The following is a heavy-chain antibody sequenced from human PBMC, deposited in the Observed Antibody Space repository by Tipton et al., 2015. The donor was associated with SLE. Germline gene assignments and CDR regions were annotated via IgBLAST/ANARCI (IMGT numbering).Heavy chain of an antibody. Sequence: TLSLTCIVSSYSISSGYYWGWIRQPPGKGLEWIGSIYHSGSIYYSGNTYYNPSLESRVTISADTFKNQFSLKVTSVTAADTAVYFCARIHPNNYGDYGPFHYWGQGILVTVSS. J-gene: IGHJ4*02. CDR3: ARIHPNNYGDYGPFHY. CDR1: SYSISSGYY. V-gene: IGHV4-38-2*02. CDR2: IYYSGNT. D-gene: IGHD4-17*01.